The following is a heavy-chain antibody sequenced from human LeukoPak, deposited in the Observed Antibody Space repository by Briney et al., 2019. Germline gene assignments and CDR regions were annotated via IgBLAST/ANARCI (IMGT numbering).Heavy chain of an antibody. Sequence: TGGSLRLSCAASGFTFSSYSMNWVRQAPGKGLEWVSVIYSGGSTYYADSVKGRFTISRDNSKNTLYLQMNSLRAEDTAVYYCATCYGSGSYSYYYYGMDVWGQGTTVTVSS. D-gene: IGHD3-10*01. CDR3: ATCYGSGSYSYYYYGMDV. V-gene: IGHV3-66*01. J-gene: IGHJ6*02. CDR1: GFTFSSYS. CDR2: IYSGGST.